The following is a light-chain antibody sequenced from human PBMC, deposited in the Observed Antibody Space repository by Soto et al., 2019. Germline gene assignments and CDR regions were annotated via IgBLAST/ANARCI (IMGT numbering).Light chain of an antibody. V-gene: IGKV1-39*01. J-gene: IGKJ1*01. Sequence: DIQMTQSPSSLSASVGDRVTITCRASQSISNYLNWYQQKPGKAPKLLMYAASSLQSGVPSRFGGSGSGTDVTLTISSLQPEDFATYYCQQSYRTPRTFGQGTKVEIK. CDR1: QSISNY. CDR2: AAS. CDR3: QQSYRTPRT.